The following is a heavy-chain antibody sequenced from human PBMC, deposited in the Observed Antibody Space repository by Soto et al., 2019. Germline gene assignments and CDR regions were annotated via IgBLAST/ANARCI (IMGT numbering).Heavy chain of an antibody. V-gene: IGHV4-4*02. J-gene: IGHJ6*02. D-gene: IGHD3-10*01. CDR3: ARFGGGMDV. CDR2: IYHSGST. Sequence: QVQLQESGPGLVKPSGTLSLTCAVSGGSISGINWWYWVRQPPGKGREWIGEIYHSGSTNYNPSLKSRVPISVYKSKNPFSLKLSSVTAADTSVYYCARFGGGMDVWGQGTTVTVSS. CDR1: GGSISGINW.